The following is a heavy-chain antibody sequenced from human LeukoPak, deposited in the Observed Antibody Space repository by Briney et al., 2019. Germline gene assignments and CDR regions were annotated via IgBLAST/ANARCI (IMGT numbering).Heavy chain of an antibody. CDR1: GFTFSSYA. Sequence: GGSLRLSCAASGFTFSSYAMSWVRQAPGKGLEWVSGISGSGGSTNYADSVKGRFTISRDNSKNTLYLQMNSLRAEDTALYYCAKDGYSSSFDWFDSWGQGTLVTVSS. D-gene: IGHD6-13*01. J-gene: IGHJ5*01. V-gene: IGHV3-23*01. CDR3: AKDGYSSSFDWFDS. CDR2: ISGSGGST.